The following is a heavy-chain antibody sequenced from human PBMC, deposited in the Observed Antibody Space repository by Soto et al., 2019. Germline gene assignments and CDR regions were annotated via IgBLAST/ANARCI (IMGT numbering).Heavy chain of an antibody. D-gene: IGHD2-15*01. V-gene: IGHV3-23*01. CDR1: GFTFSSYA. J-gene: IGHJ4*02. Sequence: EVQLLESGGGLVQPGGSLRLSCAASGFTFSSYAMSWVRQAPGKGLEWVSAISGSGGSTYYADSVKGRFTISRDNSKDTLYLQMNSLRAEDTAVYYWARPIVVVVAPVDYWGQGTLVTVSS. CDR2: ISGSGGST. CDR3: ARPIVVVVAPVDY.